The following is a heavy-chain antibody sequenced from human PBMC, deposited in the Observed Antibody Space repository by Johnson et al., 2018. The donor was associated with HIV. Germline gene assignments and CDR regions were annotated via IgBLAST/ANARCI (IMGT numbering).Heavy chain of an antibody. V-gene: IGHV3-30*19. Sequence: QVQLVESGGGLVQPGRSLRLSCAASGFTFSSYGMHWVRQAPGKGLEWVAVISYDGSNKYYADSVNGRFTISRDNSKNTLYLQMNSLRVGDTAVYYCAKLIVNWNYDEQPSRAFDIWGQGTMVTVSS. CDR2: ISYDGSNK. CDR1: GFTFSSYG. J-gene: IGHJ3*02. CDR3: AKLIVNWNYDEQPSRAFDI. D-gene: IGHD1-7*01.